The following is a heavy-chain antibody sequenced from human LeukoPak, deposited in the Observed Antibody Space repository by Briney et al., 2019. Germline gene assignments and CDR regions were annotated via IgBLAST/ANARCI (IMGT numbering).Heavy chain of an antibody. CDR3: ARRIIVATIDH. Sequence: PSETLSLTCTVSGGSISSSNYYWAWLRQPPGKGLEWIGSIYYSGSTYYNPSLKSRVTISADTSKNQSSLKLSSVTAADTAVYYCARRIIVATIDHWGQGTLVTVSS. CDR2: IYYSGST. V-gene: IGHV4-39*01. CDR1: GGSISSSNYY. D-gene: IGHD5-12*01. J-gene: IGHJ4*02.